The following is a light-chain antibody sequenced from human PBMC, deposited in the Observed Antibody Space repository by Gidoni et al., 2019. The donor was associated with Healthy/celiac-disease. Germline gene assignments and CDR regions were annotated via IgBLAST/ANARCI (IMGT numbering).Light chain of an antibody. V-gene: IGKV1-9*01. J-gene: IGKJ4*01. CDR1: QGISSY. CDR3: QQLNSYPWALT. CDR2: AAS. Sequence: DIQLTQSPSFLSASVGDRVTITCRASQGISSYLARYQQKPGKAPKLLIYAASTLQSGVPSRFSGSGSGTEFTLTISSLQPEDFATYYCQQLNSYPWALTFGGGTKVEIK.